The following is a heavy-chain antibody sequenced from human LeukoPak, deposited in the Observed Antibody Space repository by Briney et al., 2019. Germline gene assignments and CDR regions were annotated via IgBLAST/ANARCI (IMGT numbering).Heavy chain of an antibody. Sequence: SSETLSLTCTVSGGSISSYYWSWIRQPPGKGLEWIGYIYYSGSTNYNPSLKSRVTISVDTSKNQFSLKLSSVTAADTAVYYCARLWDYGGNRLRNYYYYYGMDVWGQGTTVTVYS. J-gene: IGHJ6*02. CDR3: ARLWDYGGNRLRNYYYYYGMDV. CDR2: IYYSGST. CDR1: GGSISSYY. V-gene: IGHV4-59*08. D-gene: IGHD4-23*01.